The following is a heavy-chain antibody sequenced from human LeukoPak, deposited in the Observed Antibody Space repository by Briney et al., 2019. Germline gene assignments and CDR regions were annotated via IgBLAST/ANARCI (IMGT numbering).Heavy chain of an antibody. CDR1: GFTSSSYA. V-gene: IGHV3-30*15. D-gene: IGHD3-3*01. CDR2: ISYDGSNT. CDR3: ARSQMEWLSYFDY. J-gene: IGHJ4*02. Sequence: PGGSLRLSCAASGFTSSSYAMHWVCQAPGKGLEWVAVISYDGSNTYYADSVKGRFTISRDNFKNTLYLQMSSLRAEDTAVYYCARSQMEWLSYFDYWGQGTLVTVSS.